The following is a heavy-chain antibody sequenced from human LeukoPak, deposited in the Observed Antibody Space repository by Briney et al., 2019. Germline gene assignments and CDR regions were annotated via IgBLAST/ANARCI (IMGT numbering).Heavy chain of an antibody. Sequence: GGSLRLSCAVSGFTFNRYAMRWVRQAPDKGLEWVAVISYDGSNKYHADSVRGRFTISRDNSENTLYLQMNSLRAEDTAVYYCADGYNPYFQHWGQGTLVIVSS. CDR2: ISYDGSNK. CDR1: GFTFNRYA. V-gene: IGHV3-30*01. CDR3: ADGYNPYFQH. J-gene: IGHJ1*01. D-gene: IGHD5-24*01.